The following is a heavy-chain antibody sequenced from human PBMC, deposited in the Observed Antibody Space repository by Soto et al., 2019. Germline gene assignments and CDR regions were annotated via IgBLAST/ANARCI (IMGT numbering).Heavy chain of an antibody. CDR1: GGSISSGDYY. Sequence: SETLSLTCTVSGGSISSGDYYWSWIRQPPGKGLEWIGYIYYSGSTYYNPSLKSRVTISVDTSKNQFSLKLSSVTAADTAVYYCARDLGGYCSGGSCYEVSWFDPWGQGTLVTVSS. CDR3: ARDLGGYCSGGSCYEVSWFDP. CDR2: IYYSGST. J-gene: IGHJ5*02. V-gene: IGHV4-30-4*01. D-gene: IGHD2-15*01.